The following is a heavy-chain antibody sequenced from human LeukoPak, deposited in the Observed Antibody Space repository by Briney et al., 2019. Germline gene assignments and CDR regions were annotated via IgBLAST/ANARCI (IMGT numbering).Heavy chain of an antibody. Sequence: GGSLRLSCAASGFTLSSYGIHWVRQAPRKGLEWGAVISYDGIKKFYAHSVKGRITLSRDNSKNTVYLQMNSLRAEDTAVYYCAKFYYRYGGNSVLSEEKRENLYDIWGQGTMVAVSS. J-gene: IGHJ3*02. D-gene: IGHD4-23*01. CDR3: AKFYYRYGGNSVLSEEKRENLYDI. CDR2: ISYDGIKK. V-gene: IGHV3-30*18. CDR1: GFTLSSYG.